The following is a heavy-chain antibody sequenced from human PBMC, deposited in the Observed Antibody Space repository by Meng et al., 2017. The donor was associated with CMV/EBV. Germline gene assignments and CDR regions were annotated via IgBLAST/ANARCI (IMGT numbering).Heavy chain of an antibody. CDR2: INPNSGGT. CDR1: GYTFTGYY. Sequence: ASVKVSCKASGYTFTGYYMHWVRQAPGQGLEWMGWINPNSGGTNYAQKFQGRVTMTRDTSISTAYMELSRLRSDDTAVYYCARASPAIFGRHYYYYGMDVWGQGTMVTVSS. CDR3: ARASPAIFGRHYYYYGMDV. V-gene: IGHV1-2*02. D-gene: IGHD2-2*02. J-gene: IGHJ6*02.